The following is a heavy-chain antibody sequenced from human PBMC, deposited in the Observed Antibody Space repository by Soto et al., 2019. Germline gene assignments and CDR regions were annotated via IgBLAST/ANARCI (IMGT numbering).Heavy chain of an antibody. CDR2: IKPDESEK. J-gene: IGHJ5*02. V-gene: IGHV3-7*01. D-gene: IGHD4-4*01. Sequence: VGSLRLSCTASGFTFSDSWMTWVRQAPGKGLEWVARIKPDESEKKYADSVKGRFSISRDNAKNSMYLQMDSLRGEDAAVYYCVRGGSNYASWGQGTLVTVSS. CDR1: GFTFSDSW. CDR3: VRGGSNYAS.